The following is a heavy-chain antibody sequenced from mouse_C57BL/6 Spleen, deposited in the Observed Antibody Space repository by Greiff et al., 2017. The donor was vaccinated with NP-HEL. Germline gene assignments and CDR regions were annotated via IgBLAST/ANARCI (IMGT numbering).Heavy chain of an antibody. J-gene: IGHJ4*01. CDR1: GYTFTDYN. D-gene: IGHD2-5*01. CDR2: INPNNGGT. CDR3: ARSSYYRNTLYYAMDY. Sequence: SGPELVKPGASVKIPCKASGYTFTDYNMDWVKQSHGKSLEWIGDINPNNGGTIYNQKFKGKATLTVDKSSSTAYMELRSLTSEDTAVYYCARSSYYRNTLYYAMDYWGQGTSVTVSS. V-gene: IGHV1-18*01.